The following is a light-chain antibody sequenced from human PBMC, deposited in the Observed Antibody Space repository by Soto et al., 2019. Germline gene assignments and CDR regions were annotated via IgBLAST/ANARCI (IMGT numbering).Light chain of an antibody. J-gene: IGLJ1*01. CDR1: SSDVGGFNY. CDR2: DVY. V-gene: IGLV2-14*01. CDR3: SSYTTSSSYV. Sequence: QSALTQPASVSGSPGQSITISCTGTSSDVGGFNYVSWYQQHPGKAPKLLIFDVYSRPSGISNRFSGSKSGNTASLTISGLQAEDEADYYCSSYTTSSSYVFGAGNKVTVL.